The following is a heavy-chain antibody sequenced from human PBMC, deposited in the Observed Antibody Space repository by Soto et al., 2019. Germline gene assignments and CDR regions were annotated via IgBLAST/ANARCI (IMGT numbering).Heavy chain of an antibody. D-gene: IGHD3-9*01. V-gene: IGHV5-51*01. Sequence: RKTRESLKISCEGSGYSFTSYWIGWVRQMPGKGLEWMGIIYPGDSDTRYSPSFQGQVTISADKSISNPYLMWSGLKAADTAMYYCATTHYAILTGYYQDAFVIWGQGTMVTVSS. J-gene: IGHJ3*02. CDR2: IYPGDSDT. CDR1: GYSFTSYW. CDR3: ATTHYAILTGYYQDAFVI.